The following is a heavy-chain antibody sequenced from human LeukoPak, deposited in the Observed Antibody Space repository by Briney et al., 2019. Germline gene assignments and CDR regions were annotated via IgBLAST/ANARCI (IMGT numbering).Heavy chain of an antibody. CDR1: GGSVSSGSYY. V-gene: IGHV4-61*01. CDR3: ARGDVVPAAIDY. D-gene: IGHD2-2*01. Sequence: PSETLSLTCTVSGGSVSSGSYYWSWIRQPPGKGLEWIGNIYYTGSTNYNPSLKSRVTISVDTSKNQFSLKLSSVTAADTAVYYCARGDVVPAAIDYWGQGTLVTVSS. J-gene: IGHJ4*02. CDR2: IYYTGST.